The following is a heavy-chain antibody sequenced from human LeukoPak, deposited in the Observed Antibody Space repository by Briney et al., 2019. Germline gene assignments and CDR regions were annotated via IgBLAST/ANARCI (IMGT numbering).Heavy chain of an antibody. Sequence: PSETLSLTCTVSGGSISSYYWSWIRQPPGKGLEWIGYIYYSGSTNYNPSLKSRVTISVDTSKNQFSLKLSSVTAADPAVDDCARDLFGGSGSYYRSFDTWGQGTLVTVSS. CDR3: ARDLFGGSGSYYRSFDT. J-gene: IGHJ5*02. CDR2: IYYSGST. CDR1: GGSISSYY. D-gene: IGHD3-10*01. V-gene: IGHV4-59*01.